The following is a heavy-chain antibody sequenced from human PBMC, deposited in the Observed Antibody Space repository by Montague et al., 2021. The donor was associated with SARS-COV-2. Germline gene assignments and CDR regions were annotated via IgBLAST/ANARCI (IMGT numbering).Heavy chain of an antibody. Sequence: SLRLSCAASGFNFSTYAMNWVRQAPGKGLEWVSGISSGGNKHHADSVKGRFTISRDDSRNTLYLQMHSLRAEDTAMYYCAKNFPGQFYFDDWGQGTLVAVSA. J-gene: IGHJ4*02. CDR2: ISSGGNK. D-gene: IGHD2/OR15-2a*01. CDR1: GFNFSTYA. CDR3: AKNFPGQFYFDD. V-gene: IGHV3-23*01.